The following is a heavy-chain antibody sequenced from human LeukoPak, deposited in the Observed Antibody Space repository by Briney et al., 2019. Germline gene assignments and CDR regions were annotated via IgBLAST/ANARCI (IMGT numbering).Heavy chain of an antibody. Sequence: SETLSLTCTVSGGSISSYYWSWIRQPPGKGLEWIGYIYYSGSTNYNPSLKSRVTISVDTSKNQFSLKLSSVTAADTAVYYCARDLPDYYGSGSSFDYWGQGTLVTVSS. CDR1: GGSISSYY. CDR3: ARDLPDYYGSGSSFDY. J-gene: IGHJ4*02. CDR2: IYYSGST. D-gene: IGHD3-10*01. V-gene: IGHV4-59*01.